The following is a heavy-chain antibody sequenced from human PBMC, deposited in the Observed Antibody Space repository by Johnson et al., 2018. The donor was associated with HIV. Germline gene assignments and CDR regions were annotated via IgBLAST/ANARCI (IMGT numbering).Heavy chain of an antibody. D-gene: IGHD6-19*01. CDR1: GFTFSSYW. V-gene: IGHV3-66*02. Sequence: VQLVESGGGLVQPGGSLRLSCAASGFTFSSYWMSWVRQAPGKGLEWVSVIYSGGGTYYADSVKGRFTISRDNSKNTLYLQMNSLRAEDTAVYYCTTISQWLVPGTFDIWGQGTMVTVSS. J-gene: IGHJ3*02. CDR2: IYSGGGT. CDR3: TTISQWLVPGTFDI.